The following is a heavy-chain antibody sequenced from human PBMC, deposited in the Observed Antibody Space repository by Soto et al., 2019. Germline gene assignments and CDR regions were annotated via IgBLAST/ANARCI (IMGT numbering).Heavy chain of an antibody. J-gene: IGHJ4*02. CDR3: ARVGDYGGINY. CDR2: IYQSGNT. D-gene: IGHD4-17*01. Sequence: QLQLQESGSGLVKPSQTLSLTCVVSGGSVSSGGYSWSWIRQPPGKGLEWIGYIYQSGNTYYNPSLKSRVTISVDRSNNQFSLKMSSVTAADTAVYYCARVGDYGGINYWGQGNLVSVSS. V-gene: IGHV4-30-2*01. CDR1: GGSVSSGGYS.